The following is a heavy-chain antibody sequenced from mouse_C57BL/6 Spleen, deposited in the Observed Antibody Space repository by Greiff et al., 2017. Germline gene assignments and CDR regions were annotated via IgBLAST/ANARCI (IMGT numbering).Heavy chain of an antibody. V-gene: IGHV5-4*01. J-gene: IGHJ2*01. CDR2: ISDGGSYT. D-gene: IGHD4-1*01. Sequence: EVHLVESGGGLVKPGGSLKLSCAASGFTFSSYAMSWVRQTPEKRLEWVATISDGGSYTYYPDNVKGRFTISRDNAKNNLYLQMSHLKSEDTAIYYCAREGGTFDYWGQGTTLTVSS. CDR3: AREGGTFDY. CDR1: GFTFSSYA.